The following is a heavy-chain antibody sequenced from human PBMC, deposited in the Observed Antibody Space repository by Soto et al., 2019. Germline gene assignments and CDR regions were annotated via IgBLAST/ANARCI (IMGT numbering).Heavy chain of an antibody. CDR3: AREAVEDWNPFYYYYGMDV. Sequence: GGSLRLSCAASGFTFSSYGMHWVRQAPGKGLEWVAVIWYDGSNKYYADSVKGRFTISRDNSKNTLYLQMNSLRAEDTAVYYCAREAVEDWNPFYYYYGMDVWGQGTTVTVSS. J-gene: IGHJ6*02. D-gene: IGHD1-1*01. V-gene: IGHV3-33*01. CDR1: GFTFSSYG. CDR2: IWYDGSNK.